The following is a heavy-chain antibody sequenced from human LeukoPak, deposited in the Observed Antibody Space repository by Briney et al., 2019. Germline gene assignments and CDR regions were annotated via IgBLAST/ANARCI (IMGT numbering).Heavy chain of an antibody. J-gene: IGHJ4*02. CDR3: IPPPGY. CDR2: IKSRTDGGTT. V-gene: IGHV3-15*01. Sequence: GGSLKLSCAASGFTFSNAWMTWVRQAPGKGLEWVGRIKSRTDGGTTDYAAPVKGRFTISRDDSKNTVYLQMNSLKIEDTAVYYCIPPPGYWGQGTLVTVSS. CDR1: GFTFSNAW.